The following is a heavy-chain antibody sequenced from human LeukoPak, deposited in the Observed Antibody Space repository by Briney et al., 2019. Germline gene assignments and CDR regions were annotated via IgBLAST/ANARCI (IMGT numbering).Heavy chain of an antibody. Sequence: GGSLRLSCAASGFTFSDYYMSWIRQAPGRGLEWVSYISTGSSYTNYADSVKGRFTISRDNAKNSLYLQMTSLRAEDTAVYYCARRLTGTTSNYFDYWGQGTLVTVSS. V-gene: IGHV3-11*03. CDR1: GFTFSDYY. CDR2: ISTGSSYT. D-gene: IGHD1-20*01. CDR3: ARRLTGTTSNYFDY. J-gene: IGHJ4*02.